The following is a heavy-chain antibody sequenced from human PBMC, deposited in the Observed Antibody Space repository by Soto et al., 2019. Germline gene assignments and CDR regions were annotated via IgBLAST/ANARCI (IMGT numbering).Heavy chain of an antibody. CDR1: GFAFNTYG. D-gene: IGHD3-22*01. V-gene: IGHV3-33*08. CDR3: VTSSGYH. CDR2: IWFDGTNE. J-gene: IGHJ5*02. Sequence: QVQLVESGGGVVHPGMSLTLSCVASGFAFNTYGVNWVRQAPGGGLELVAVIWFDGTNEYYSDSVKGRFTIFRDNSRNTLHLQMRGLRVDDTAIYYCVTSSGYHWGQGTLVTVSS.